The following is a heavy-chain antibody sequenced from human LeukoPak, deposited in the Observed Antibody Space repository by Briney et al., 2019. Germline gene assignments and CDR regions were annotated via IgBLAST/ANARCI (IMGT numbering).Heavy chain of an antibody. V-gene: IGHV3-23*01. Sequence: PGGSLRLSCAASGFTFSSYAMGWVRQAPRKGLEWVSAVSGSGGTTHYADSVKGRFTISRDNSKNTLYLQMDSLRAEDTAVYYCARDRAWNYFDYWGQGTLVTVSS. J-gene: IGHJ4*02. D-gene: IGHD3-3*01. CDR2: VSGSGGTT. CDR3: ARDRAWNYFDY. CDR1: GFTFSSYA.